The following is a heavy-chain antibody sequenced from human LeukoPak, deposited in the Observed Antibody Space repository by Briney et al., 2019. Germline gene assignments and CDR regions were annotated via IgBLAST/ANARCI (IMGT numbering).Heavy chain of an antibody. D-gene: IGHD2-8*01. CDR2: INHSGST. V-gene: IGHV4-34*01. Sequence: SETLSLTCAVYGGSFSGYYWSWIRQPPGKGLEWIGEINHSGSTNYNPSLKSRVTISVDTSKNQFSLKLSSVTAADTAVYYCARGFNGYYYYGMDGWGQGTTVTVSS. CDR3: ARGFNGYYYYGMDG. J-gene: IGHJ6*02. CDR1: GGSFSGYY.